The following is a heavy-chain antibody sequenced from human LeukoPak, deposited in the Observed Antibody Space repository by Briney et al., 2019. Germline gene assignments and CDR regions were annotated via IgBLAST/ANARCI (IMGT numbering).Heavy chain of an antibody. V-gene: IGHV1-69*05. J-gene: IGHJ4*02. Sequence: ASVKVSCKASGGTFSSYAISWVRQAPGQGLEWMGGIIPIFGTANYAQKFQGRVTITTDESTSTAYMELSSLRSEDTAVYYCARAAMTRGWLGGDPFDYWGQGTLVTVSS. CDR3: ARAAMTRGWLGGDPFDY. D-gene: IGHD3-10*01. CDR1: GGTFSSYA. CDR2: IIPIFGTA.